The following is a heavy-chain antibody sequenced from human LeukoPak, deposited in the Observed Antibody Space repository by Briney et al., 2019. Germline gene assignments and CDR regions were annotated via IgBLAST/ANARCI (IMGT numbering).Heavy chain of an antibody. J-gene: IGHJ4*02. Sequence: GESLKISCKASGYSFTTNCIGWVRQMPGRGLEWMGIIFPGDSDTRYSPSFQGQVTISADKSISTAYLQWRSLRASDTAIYYCAKSSYRGAIAAAGVDYWGQGTLVTVSS. CDR2: IFPGDSDT. D-gene: IGHD6-13*01. CDR3: AKSSYRGAIAAAGVDY. V-gene: IGHV5-51*01. CDR1: GYSFTTNC.